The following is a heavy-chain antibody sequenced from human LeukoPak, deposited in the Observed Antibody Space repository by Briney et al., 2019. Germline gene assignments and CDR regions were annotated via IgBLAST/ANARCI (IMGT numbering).Heavy chain of an antibody. Sequence: GGSLRLSCAAPGFTFSSYSMNWVRQAPGKGLEWVSSISSSSSYIYYADSVKGRFTISRDNAKNSLYLQMNSLRAEDTAVYYCARDFDCSSTSCYFGFDYWGQGTLVTVSS. CDR1: GFTFSSYS. J-gene: IGHJ4*02. D-gene: IGHD2-2*01. CDR2: ISSSSSYI. CDR3: ARDFDCSSTSCYFGFDY. V-gene: IGHV3-21*01.